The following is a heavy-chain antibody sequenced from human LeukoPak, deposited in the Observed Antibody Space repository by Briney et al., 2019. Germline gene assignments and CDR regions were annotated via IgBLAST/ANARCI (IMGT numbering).Heavy chain of an antibody. CDR1: GGSISSNNYY. J-gene: IGHJ4*02. V-gene: IGHV4-39*01. CDR2: IYYSGNT. Sequence: SETLSLTFTVSGGSISSNNYYWGWIRQPPGKGLEWIGSIYYSGNTYYSPSLKSRLTMSVDTSKNQFSLKLSSVTAADTAVYYCARTKYVDYFDYWGQGTLVTVSS. CDR3: ARTKYVDYFDY. D-gene: IGHD2-15*01.